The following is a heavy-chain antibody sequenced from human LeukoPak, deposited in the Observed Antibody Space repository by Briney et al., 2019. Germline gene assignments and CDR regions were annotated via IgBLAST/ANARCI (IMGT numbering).Heavy chain of an antibody. CDR3: ARDWKYYYDSSGPFDF. J-gene: IGHJ4*02. V-gene: IGHV4-34*01. Sequence: PSETLSLTCAVYGGSFSGYYWSWIRQPPGKGLEWIGNVYYSGNTYYNPSLTSRVTISVDTSKNQFSLKLSSVTAADTAVYYCARDWKYYYDSSGPFDFWGQGTLVTVSS. CDR1: GGSFSGYY. CDR2: VYYSGNT. D-gene: IGHD3-22*01.